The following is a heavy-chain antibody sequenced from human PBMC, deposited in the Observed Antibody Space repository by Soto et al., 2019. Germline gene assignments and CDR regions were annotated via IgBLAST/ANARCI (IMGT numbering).Heavy chain of an antibody. D-gene: IGHD3-10*01. CDR1: GYSFTSYW. J-gene: IGHJ4*02. V-gene: IGHV5-51*01. CDR3: ARHERLDISYGSGSHLDY. Sequence: PGESLKISCKCSGYSFTSYWIGWVRQMPGKGLEWMGIIYPGDSDTRYSPSFQGQVTISADKSITTAYLQWSSLKASDTAMYYCARHERLDISYGSGSHLDYWGQGTLVTVSS. CDR2: IYPGDSDT.